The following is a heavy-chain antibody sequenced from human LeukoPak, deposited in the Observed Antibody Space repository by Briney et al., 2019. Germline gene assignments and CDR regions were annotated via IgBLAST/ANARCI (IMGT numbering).Heavy chain of an antibody. V-gene: IGHV1-18*04. J-gene: IGHJ4*02. CDR2: ISAYNGNT. CDR3: ARESGIAVADHDY. Sequence: ASVKVSCKASGYTFTGYYMHWVRQAPGQGLEWMGWISAYNGNTNYAQKLQGRVTMTTDTSTSTAYMELRSLRSDDTAVYYCARESGIAVADHDYWGQGTLVTVSS. CDR1: GYTFTGYY. D-gene: IGHD6-19*01.